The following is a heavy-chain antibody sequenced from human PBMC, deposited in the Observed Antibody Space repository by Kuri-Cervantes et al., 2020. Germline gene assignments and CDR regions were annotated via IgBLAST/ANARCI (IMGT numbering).Heavy chain of an antibody. D-gene: IGHD3-16*01. CDR2: IKQDGSET. CDR1: GSTFSTYW. J-gene: IGHJ6*03. CDR3: ARDSSRDYSWGSSPTHYMDV. V-gene: IGHV3-7*01. Sequence: GGSLRLSCATSGSTFSTYWMHCVRQAPGKGLEWVANIKQDGSETYYVGSVKGRLTISRDNAKNSLYRQMNSLRAEDTAVYYCARDSSRDYSWGSSPTHYMDVWGKGTTVTVSS.